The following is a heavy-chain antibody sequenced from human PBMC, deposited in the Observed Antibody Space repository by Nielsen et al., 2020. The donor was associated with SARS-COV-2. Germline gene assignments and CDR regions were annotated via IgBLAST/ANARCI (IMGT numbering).Heavy chain of an antibody. CDR1: GFTFSTYG. CDR2: ISYDGSNK. Sequence: GESLTIACAASGFTFSTYGMHWVRQAPGKGLEWVAAISYDGSNKYYVDSVKGRFTISRDNSKNTLYLQMSSLREEDTAVYYCAKDWTAIVVVPSGGVDYWGHGTLVTVAS. J-gene: IGHJ4*01. V-gene: IGHV3-30*18. D-gene: IGHD2-15*01. CDR3: AKDWTAIVVVPSGGVDY.